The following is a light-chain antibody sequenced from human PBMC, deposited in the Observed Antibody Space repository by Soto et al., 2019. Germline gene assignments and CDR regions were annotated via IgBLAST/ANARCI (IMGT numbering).Light chain of an antibody. J-gene: IGKJ1*01. V-gene: IGKV3-15*01. CDR2: GAS. CDR3: QQYNNWPWT. CDR1: QSVSSN. Sequence: EIVMTQSPATLSVSPGERATLSCRASQSVSSNLAWYQQRPGQAPRLLIYGASTRATDVPARFSASGSGTDFTLTISSLQSEDFAVYYCQQYNNWPWTFGQGTKVDIK.